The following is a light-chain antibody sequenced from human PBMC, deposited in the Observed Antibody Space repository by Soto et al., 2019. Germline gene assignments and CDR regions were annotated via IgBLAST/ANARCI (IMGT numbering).Light chain of an antibody. CDR1: QSVSSN. J-gene: IGKJ1*01. Sequence: EIALTQSPATLSVSPGERATLSCRASQSVSSNLAWYQQKPGQAPSLLIYGASTRATGIPARFSGSGSGTEFTLTINSLQSEDFAVYYCQQYNDWPPGTFGQGTKWIS. CDR2: GAS. CDR3: QQYNDWPPGT. V-gene: IGKV3-15*01.